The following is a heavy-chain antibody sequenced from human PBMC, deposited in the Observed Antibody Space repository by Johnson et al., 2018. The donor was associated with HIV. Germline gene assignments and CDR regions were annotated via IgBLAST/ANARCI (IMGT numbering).Heavy chain of an antibody. Sequence: VQVVESGGGVVQPGRSLRLSCAASGFTFSSYAMHWVRQAPGKGLEWVAVISYDGSNKYYADSVKGRFTISRDNSKNTLYLQMNSLRAEDTAVYYCARESPAGAGSGSDAFDIWGQGTMVTVSS. CDR2: ISYDGSNK. D-gene: IGHD3-10*01. CDR3: ARESPAGAGSGSDAFDI. V-gene: IGHV3-30*04. J-gene: IGHJ3*02. CDR1: GFTFSSYA.